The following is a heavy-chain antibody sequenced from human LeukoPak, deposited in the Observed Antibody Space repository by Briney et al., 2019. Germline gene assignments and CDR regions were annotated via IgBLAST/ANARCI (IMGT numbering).Heavy chain of an antibody. Sequence: EASVKVSCKASGYTFTSYYMHWVRQAPGQGLEWMGIINPSGGRTNYAQKFQGRVTMTRDTSTSTVYMELSSLRSEDTAVYYCARTLHYCSSTSCYPKIIGYWGQGTLVTVSS. D-gene: IGHD2-2*01. V-gene: IGHV1-46*01. CDR2: INPSGGRT. CDR3: ARTLHYCSSTSCYPKIIGY. CDR1: GYTFTSYY. J-gene: IGHJ4*02.